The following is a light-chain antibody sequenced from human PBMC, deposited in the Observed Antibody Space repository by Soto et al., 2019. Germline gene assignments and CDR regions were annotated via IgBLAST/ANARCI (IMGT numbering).Light chain of an antibody. CDR2: GAS. J-gene: IGKJ2*01. CDR1: QSVSSN. V-gene: IGKV3-15*01. Sequence: EIVMTQSPATLSVSPGERATLSCRAGQSVSSNLARYQQKPGQAPRLLIYGASTRATGIPARFSGSGSGTEFTLTISSLQSEDFAVYYCQQYNNWYTFGQGTKLEIK. CDR3: QQYNNWYT.